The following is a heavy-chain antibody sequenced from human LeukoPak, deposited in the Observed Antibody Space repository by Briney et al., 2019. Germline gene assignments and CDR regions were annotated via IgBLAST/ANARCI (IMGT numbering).Heavy chain of an antibody. D-gene: IGHD6-13*01. J-gene: IGHJ5*02. CDR3: ARDHQEALHSSSWFWFDP. CDR1: GYTFTGYY. V-gene: IGHV1-2*02. CDR2: INPNSGGT. Sequence: ASVKVSCKASGYTFTGYYMHWVRQAPGQGLEWMGWINPNSGGTNYAQKFQGRVTMTRDTSISTAYMELSRLRSDDTAVYYCARDHQEALHSSSWFWFDPWGQGTLVTVSS.